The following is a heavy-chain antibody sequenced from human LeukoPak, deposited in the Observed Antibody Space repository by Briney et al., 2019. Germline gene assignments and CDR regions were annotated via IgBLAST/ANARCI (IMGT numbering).Heavy chain of an antibody. V-gene: IGHV3-30*18. Sequence: PGRSLRLSCAASGFTFSSYGMHWVRQAPAKGLEWVAIISYDGSNKYYADSVKGRFTISRDNSKNTLYLQMNSLRAEDTAVYYCAKAETYYDILTGYPFDYWGQGTLVTVSS. J-gene: IGHJ4*02. CDR3: AKAETYYDILTGYPFDY. D-gene: IGHD3-9*01. CDR2: ISYDGSNK. CDR1: GFTFSSYG.